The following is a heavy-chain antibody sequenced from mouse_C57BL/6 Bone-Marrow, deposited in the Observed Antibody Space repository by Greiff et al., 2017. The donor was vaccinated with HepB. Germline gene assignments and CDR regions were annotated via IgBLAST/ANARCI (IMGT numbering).Heavy chain of an antibody. CDR2: IYPGDGDT. Sequence: VQLQQSGPELVKPGASVKISCKASGYAFSSSWMNWVKQRPGKGLEWIGRIYPGDGDTNYNGKFKGRATLTADKSSSTAYMQLSSLTSEDSAVYFCASYGYGSSYGNYFDYWGQGTTLTVSS. D-gene: IGHD1-1*01. V-gene: IGHV1-82*01. CDR1: GYAFSSSW. CDR3: ASYGYGSSYGNYFDY. J-gene: IGHJ2*01.